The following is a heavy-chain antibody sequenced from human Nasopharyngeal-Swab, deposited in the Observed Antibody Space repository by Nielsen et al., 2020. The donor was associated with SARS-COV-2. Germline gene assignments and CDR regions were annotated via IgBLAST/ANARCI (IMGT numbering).Heavy chain of an antibody. J-gene: IGHJ4*02. Sequence: WIRKPPGKGLEWVSYISSSSSTIYYADSVRGRFTISRDNAKNSLYLQMNSLRAEDTAVYYCAAYYYGSGFGAYWGQGTLVTVSS. D-gene: IGHD3-10*01. CDR3: AAYYYGSGFGAY. V-gene: IGHV3-48*04. CDR2: ISSSSSTI.